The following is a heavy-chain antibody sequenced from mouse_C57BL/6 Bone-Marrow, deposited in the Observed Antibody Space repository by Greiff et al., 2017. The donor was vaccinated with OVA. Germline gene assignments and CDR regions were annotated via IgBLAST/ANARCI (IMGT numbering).Heavy chain of an antibody. V-gene: IGHV1-62-3*01. CDR1: GYTFTSYW. CDR3: ARARCWYFDV. J-gene: IGHJ1*03. CDR2: IDPNSGGT. Sequence: QVQLKQPGAELVKPGASVKLSCKASGYTFTSYWMHWVKQRPGRGLEWIGRIDPNSGGTKYNEKFKSQATLTVDKPSSTAYMQLSSLTSEDSAVYFCARARCWYFDVWGTGTTVTVSS.